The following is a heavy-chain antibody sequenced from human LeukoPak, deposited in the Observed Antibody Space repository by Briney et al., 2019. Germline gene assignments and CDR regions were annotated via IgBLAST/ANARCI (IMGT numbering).Heavy chain of an antibody. CDR2: IYYSGST. CDR3: ARLWFGERYYYHYKDV. D-gene: IGHD3-10*01. CDR1: GGSISSYY. Sequence: SETLSLTCTVSGGSISSYYWSWIRQPPGKGLEWIGYIYYSGSTNYNPSLKSRVTISVDTSKNQFSLKLSSVTTADTAVYYCARLWFGERYYYHYKDVWGKGTTVTVSS. J-gene: IGHJ6*03. V-gene: IGHV4-59*01.